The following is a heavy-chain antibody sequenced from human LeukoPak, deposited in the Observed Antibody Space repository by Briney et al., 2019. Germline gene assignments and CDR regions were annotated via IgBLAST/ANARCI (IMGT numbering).Heavy chain of an antibody. Sequence: ASVKVSCKASGYTFTGYYMHWVRQAPGQGLEWMGWINPNSGGTNYAQKFQGRVTMTRDTSISTAYTELSRLRSDDTAVYYCARVLMWFGAESERFDPWGQGTLVTVSS. CDR1: GYTFTGYY. CDR3: ARVLMWFGAESERFDP. D-gene: IGHD3-10*01. V-gene: IGHV1-2*02. J-gene: IGHJ5*02. CDR2: INPNSGGT.